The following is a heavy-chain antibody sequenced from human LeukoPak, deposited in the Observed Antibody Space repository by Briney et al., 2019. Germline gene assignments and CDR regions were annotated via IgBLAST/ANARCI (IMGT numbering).Heavy chain of an antibody. Sequence: GASVKVSCKASGYTFTSYYMHWVRQALGQGLEWMGIINPSGGSTSYAQKFQGRVTMTSDTSTSTVYMELSSLRSEDTAVYYCARSVGGVIGTGGYWGQGTLVTVSS. J-gene: IGHJ4*02. CDR2: INPSGGST. D-gene: IGHD3-16*02. V-gene: IGHV1-46*01. CDR3: ARSVGGVIGTGGY. CDR1: GYTFTSYY.